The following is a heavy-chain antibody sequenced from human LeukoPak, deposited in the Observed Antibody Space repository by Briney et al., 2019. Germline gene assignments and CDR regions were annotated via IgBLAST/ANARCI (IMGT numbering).Heavy chain of an antibody. Sequence: ESLKISCKGSGYSFTSYWIGWVRQMPGKGLEWMGIIDPDDSDTRYSPSFQGQVTISADKSISTAYLQWSSLKASDTAMYYCARSYTTSPDAFDIWGQGTMVTVSS. D-gene: IGHD6-6*01. CDR3: ARSYTTSPDAFDI. J-gene: IGHJ3*02. CDR1: GYSFTSYW. V-gene: IGHV5-51*01. CDR2: IDPDDSDT.